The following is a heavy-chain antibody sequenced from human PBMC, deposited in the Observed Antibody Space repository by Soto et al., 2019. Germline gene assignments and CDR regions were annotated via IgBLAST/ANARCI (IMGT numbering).Heavy chain of an antibody. Sequence: PGESLQISCKVSGYSFTSYWIGWVRQMHGKGLEWMGIIYPGDSDTRYSPSFQGQVTISADKSISTAYLQWSSLKASDTAMYYCASATRITGTQYGDAFDIWGQGTMVTVSS. CDR3: ASATRITGTQYGDAFDI. D-gene: IGHD1-20*01. CDR2: IYPGDSDT. J-gene: IGHJ3*02. CDR1: GYSFTSYW. V-gene: IGHV5-51*01.